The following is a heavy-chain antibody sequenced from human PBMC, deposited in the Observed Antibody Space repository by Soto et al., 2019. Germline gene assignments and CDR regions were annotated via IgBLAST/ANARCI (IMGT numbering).Heavy chain of an antibody. Sequence: SITCAVYGGSFSGYYWSWIRQPPGKGLEWIGEINHSGSTNYNPSLKSRVTISVDTSKNQFSLKLSSVTAADTAVYYCARVDTYDNWFDAWGQVTLVT. CDR1: GGSFSGYY. D-gene: IGHD5-18*01. J-gene: IGHJ5*02. CDR3: ARVDTYDNWFDA. V-gene: IGHV4-34*01. CDR2: INHSGST.